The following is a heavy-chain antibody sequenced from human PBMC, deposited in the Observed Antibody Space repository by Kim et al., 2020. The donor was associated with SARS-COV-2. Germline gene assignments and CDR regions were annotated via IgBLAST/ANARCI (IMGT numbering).Heavy chain of an antibody. D-gene: IGHD6-19*01. CDR3: AKGAVAGTGGAFDY. CDR1: GFTFDDYA. Sequence: GGSLRLSCAASGFTFDDYAMHWVRQAPGKGLEWVSGISWNSGSIGYADSVKGRFTISRDNAKNSLYLQMNSLRAEDTALYYCAKGAVAGTGGAFDYWGQG. J-gene: IGHJ4*02. V-gene: IGHV3-9*01. CDR2: ISWNSGSI.